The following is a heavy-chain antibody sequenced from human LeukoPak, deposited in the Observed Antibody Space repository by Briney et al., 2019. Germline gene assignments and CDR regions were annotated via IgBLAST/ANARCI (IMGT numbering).Heavy chain of an antibody. V-gene: IGHV4-61*02. Sequence: SQTLSLTCTVSGDSVSSGSNYWSWIRQPAGKGLEWIGRIYNSWTTNYNPSLKSRVTISVDTSKNQFSLKLSSVTAADTAVYYCARVPRGSTVGTLPYFYYYMDVWGRGTTVIVSS. CDR3: ARVPRGSTVGTLPYFYYYMDV. CDR2: IYNSWTT. D-gene: IGHD1-26*01. J-gene: IGHJ6*03. CDR1: GDSVSSGSNY.